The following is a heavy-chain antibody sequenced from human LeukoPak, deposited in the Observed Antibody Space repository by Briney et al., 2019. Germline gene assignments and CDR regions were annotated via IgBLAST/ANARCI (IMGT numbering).Heavy chain of an antibody. CDR2: ISHSGST. V-gene: IGHV4-4*02. J-gene: IGHJ4*02. D-gene: IGHD2-15*01. CDR1: GYSISSGYW. CDR3: ARAGDYCLEH. Sequence: PSGTLSLTCTVSGYSISSGYWWIWVRQSPGKGLEWIGEISHSGSTNYNPSLKSRVTISLDKSTNQLSLQLTSVTAADTAVYHCARAGDYCLEHWGQGILVSVSS.